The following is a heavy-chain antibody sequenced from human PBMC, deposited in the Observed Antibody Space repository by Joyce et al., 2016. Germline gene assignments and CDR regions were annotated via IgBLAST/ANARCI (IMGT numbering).Heavy chain of an antibody. CDR1: GFTFSSYS. V-gene: IGHV3-48*01. D-gene: IGHD4-17*01. J-gene: IGHJ3*02. CDR2: ISSSSSTI. Sequence: EVQLVESGGGLVQPGGSLRLSCEASGFTFSSYSMNWVRQAPGKGLEWVSYISSSSSTIYYADSVKGRFTISRDNAKNSLYLQMNSLRAEDTAVYYCAKADYGDKIDAFDIWGQGTMVTVSS. CDR3: AKADYGDKIDAFDI.